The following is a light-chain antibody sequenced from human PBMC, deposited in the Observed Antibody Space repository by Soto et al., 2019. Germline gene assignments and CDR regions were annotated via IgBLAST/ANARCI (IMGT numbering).Light chain of an antibody. V-gene: IGKV3-20*01. CDR3: QQYGSSPWT. Sequence: EIVLTQSPGTLSLSPGERATLSCRASESVRNTYLAWYQQKPGQAPRLLIYDASSRATGITDRFSGSGSGTEFTLTISRLEPEDFAVYYCQQYGSSPWTFGQGTKVEIK. CDR1: ESVRNTY. CDR2: DAS. J-gene: IGKJ1*01.